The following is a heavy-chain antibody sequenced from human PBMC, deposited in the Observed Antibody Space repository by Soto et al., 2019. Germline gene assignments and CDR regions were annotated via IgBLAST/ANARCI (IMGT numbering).Heavy chain of an antibody. CDR1: MCPFSMFA. CDR3: AKSPSGAPYGMDV. Sequence: CVRICRAASMCPFSMFALIWVCKAPGTGLEWVSSISGSVHTTYYADSVKGRFTISRDNSKRTVYLEMTSLRVDDTAVYHCAKSPSGAPYGMDVWGQGTTVPGSS. V-gene: IGHV3-23*01. CDR2: ISGSVHTT. J-gene: IGHJ6*02. D-gene: IGHD3-3*01.